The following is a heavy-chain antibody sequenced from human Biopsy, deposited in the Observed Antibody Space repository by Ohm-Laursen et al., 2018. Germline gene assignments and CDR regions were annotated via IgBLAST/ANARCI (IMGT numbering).Heavy chain of an antibody. CDR1: GYSFSTYD. CDR2: IIPSSGKT. D-gene: IGHD6-6*01. CDR3: ARGYSRRVSIFEASIYWFDT. V-gene: IGHV1-8*01. Sequence: SVKVSCKASGYSFSTYDVNWVRQARGQGLEWMGWIIPSSGKTGYAQRFQGRVTLTMNTSISTAYMELSGLRSEDTAVYFCARGYSRRVSIFEASIYWFDTWGQGTLVTVSS. J-gene: IGHJ5*02.